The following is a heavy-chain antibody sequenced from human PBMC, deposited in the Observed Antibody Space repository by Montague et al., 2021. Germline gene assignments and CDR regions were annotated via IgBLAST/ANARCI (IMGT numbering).Heavy chain of an antibody. CDR3: ARGLFGTVNGQYSGGWYYFDK. Sequence: SETLSLTCGLSGGSLSGYYWAWIRQTPGKGLEWIGNINHSGSAKYNPSLKNRVSISVGTSNNQFFLDLTSVTAADTAMYFCARGLFGTVNGQYSGGWYYFDKWSQGTMVTVSS. CDR1: GGSLSGYY. CDR2: INHSGSA. V-gene: IGHV4-34*01. D-gene: IGHD6-19*01. J-gene: IGHJ4*02.